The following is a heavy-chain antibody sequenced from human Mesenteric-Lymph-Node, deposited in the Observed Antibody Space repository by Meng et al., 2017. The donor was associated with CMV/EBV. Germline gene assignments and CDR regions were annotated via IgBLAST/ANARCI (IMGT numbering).Heavy chain of an antibody. CDR2: ISYSGST. J-gene: IGHJ4*02. D-gene: IGHD1-26*01. CDR3: ARCSGNCLLGHFGY. CDR1: GGSVSSGSHY. V-gene: IGHV4-61*01. Sequence: SETLSLTCTVSGGSVSSGSHYWNWIRQPPGKGLEWIGYISYSGSTTYNPSLKSRVTISVDTSKNQFSLKLTSVTAADTAVYYCARCSGNCLLGHFGYWGQGTLVTVSS.